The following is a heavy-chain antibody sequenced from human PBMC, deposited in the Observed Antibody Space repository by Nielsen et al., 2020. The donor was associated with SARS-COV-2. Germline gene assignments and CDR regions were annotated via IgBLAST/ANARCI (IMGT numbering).Heavy chain of an antibody. CDR2: IFYSGST. Sequence: SETLSLTCSVSGGSISSSNYYWGWIRQPPGKGLEWIGNIFYSGSTYYNPSLKSRVTISVDTSKNHFSLRLSSVTAADTAVYYCARVYYDYVWGSYRFDYWGQGTLVTVSS. CDR3: ARVYYDYVWGSYRFDY. V-gene: IGHV4-39*02. CDR1: GGSISSSNYY. J-gene: IGHJ4*02. D-gene: IGHD3-16*02.